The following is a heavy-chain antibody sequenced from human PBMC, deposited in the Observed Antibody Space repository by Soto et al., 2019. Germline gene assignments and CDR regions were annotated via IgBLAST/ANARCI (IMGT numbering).Heavy chain of an antibody. D-gene: IGHD3-22*01. V-gene: IGHV4-34*12. Sequence: SETLSLTCAVYGGSFSGYYWSWIRQPPGKGLEWIGEIIHSGSTNYNPSLKSRVTISVDTSKNQFSLKLSSVTAADTAIYFCARLVYDTSLNYMYFEFWGQGTMVTVSS. CDR3: ARLVYDTSLNYMYFEF. CDR1: GGSFSGYY. CDR2: IIHSGST. J-gene: IGHJ4*02.